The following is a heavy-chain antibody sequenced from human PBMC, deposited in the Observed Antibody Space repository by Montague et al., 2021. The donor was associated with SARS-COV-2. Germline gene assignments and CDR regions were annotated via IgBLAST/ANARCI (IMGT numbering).Heavy chain of an antibody. CDR2: VDNSGLT. CDR3: AKDGEALAWGTLDI. V-gene: IGHV4-39*07. Sequence: SETLSLTCTVSRDSISSHNYFWSWIRQPPGKGLEWIGSVDNSGLTFYNPSLESRVTISVDTSKKQFSLKVNSVTAADTAVYYCAKDGEALAWGTLDIWGQGTMVTVSS. D-gene: IGHD3-10*01. J-gene: IGHJ3*02. CDR1: RDSISSHNYF.